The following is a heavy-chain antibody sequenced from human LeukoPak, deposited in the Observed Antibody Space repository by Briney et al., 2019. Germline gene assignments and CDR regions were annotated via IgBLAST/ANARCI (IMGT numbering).Heavy chain of an antibody. D-gene: IGHD3-22*01. V-gene: IGHV4-59*11. J-gene: IGHJ4*02. CDR2: NYYSGST. CDR3: AMMNYYDSSGYYRTGANFDY. CDR1: GGSISSHY. Sequence: SETLSLTCTVSGGSISSHYWSWIRQPPGKGLDWIGYNYYSGSTNYNPSLKSRVTISVDKSKNQFSLRLSSVTAADMAVYYCAMMNYYDSSGYYRTGANFDYWGQGTLVTVSS.